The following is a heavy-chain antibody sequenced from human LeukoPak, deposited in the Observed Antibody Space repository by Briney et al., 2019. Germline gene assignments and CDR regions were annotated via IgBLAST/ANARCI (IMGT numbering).Heavy chain of an antibody. D-gene: IGHD3-22*01. J-gene: IGHJ3*02. CDR1: GYTFTSYY. CDR2: ISAYNGNT. Sequence: ASVKVSCKASGYTFTSYYMHWVRQAPGQGLEWMGWISAYNGNTNYAQKLQGRVTMTTDTSTSTAYMELRSLRFDDTAVYYCARALGSVVVMGMDAFDIWGQGTMVTVSS. V-gene: IGHV1-18*04. CDR3: ARALGSVVVMGMDAFDI.